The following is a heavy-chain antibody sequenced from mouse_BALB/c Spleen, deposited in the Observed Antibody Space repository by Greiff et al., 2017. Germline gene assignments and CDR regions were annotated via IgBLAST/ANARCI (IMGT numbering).Heavy chain of an antibody. CDR1: GFTFSSYG. D-gene: IGHD3-1*01. J-gene: IGHJ4*01. Sequence: DVQLVESGGDLVKPGGSLKLSCAASGFTFSSYGMSWVRQTPDKRLEWVATISSGGSYTYYPDSVKGRFTISRDNAKNTLYLQMSSLKSEDTAMYYCARSGDYEGMDYWGQGTSVTVSS. V-gene: IGHV5-6*01. CDR3: ARSGDYEGMDY. CDR2: ISSGGSYT.